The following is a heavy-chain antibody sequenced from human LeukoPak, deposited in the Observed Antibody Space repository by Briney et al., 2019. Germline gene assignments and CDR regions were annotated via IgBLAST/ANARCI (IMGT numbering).Heavy chain of an antibody. CDR3: ARTRYVWGSFDY. CDR1: GGTFSSYA. V-gene: IGHV1-69*05. J-gene: IGHJ4*02. D-gene: IGHD3-16*01. CDR2: IIPIFGTA. Sequence: ASVKVSCKASGGTFSSYAISWVRQAPGQGLEWMGGIIPIFGTANYAQKFQGRVTMTRDMSTSTVYMELSSLRSEDTAVYYCARTRYVWGSFDYWGQGTLVTVSS.